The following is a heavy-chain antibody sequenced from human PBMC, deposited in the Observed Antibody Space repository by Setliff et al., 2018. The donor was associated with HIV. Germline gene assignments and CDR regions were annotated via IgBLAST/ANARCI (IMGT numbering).Heavy chain of an antibody. CDR2: IYTSGNTNYNPST. D-gene: IGHD2-15*01. J-gene: IGHJ3*02. CDR3: TRQSPLAGSGAFDI. CDR1: GDSISSGGYY. V-gene: IGHV4-61*02. Sequence: PSETLSLTCTVSGDSISSGGYYWSWIRQPAGQGLEWIGRIYTSGNTNYNPSTNYNPSLKGRITISLETSRNQFSLRVTSVTATDTAVYYCTRQSPLAGSGAFDIWGQGTMVTVSS.